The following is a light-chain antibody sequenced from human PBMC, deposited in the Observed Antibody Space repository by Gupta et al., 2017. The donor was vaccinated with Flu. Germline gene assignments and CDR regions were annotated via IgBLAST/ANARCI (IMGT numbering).Light chain of an antibody. V-gene: IGKV3-15*01. CDR1: QSISSN. J-gene: IGKJ1*01. Sequence: EIVMTQSPATLSVSPGERATLSCRASQSISSNLAWYQQKPGQAPRLLIYGASTRAAGIPARFSGSGYGTEFTLAISSRQSEDSAVYYCQQYSKWPRAAFGQGTKVEIK. CDR2: GAS. CDR3: QQYSKWPRAA.